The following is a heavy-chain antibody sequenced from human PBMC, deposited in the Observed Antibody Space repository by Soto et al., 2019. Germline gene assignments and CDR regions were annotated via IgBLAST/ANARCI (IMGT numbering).Heavy chain of an antibody. CDR1: GHTFTGYY. Sequence: ASVKVSCKTSGHTFTGYYLQWVRQAPGQGLEWMGWLNPNSGGTNYAQNFQGRVSMTRDTSISTAYMELGRLTSDDTAVYYCARDERSDPTAGYYYGMDVWGQGTTVTVSS. CDR2: LNPNSGGT. V-gene: IGHV1-2*02. CDR3: ARDERSDPTAGYYYGMDV. D-gene: IGHD1-1*01. J-gene: IGHJ6*02.